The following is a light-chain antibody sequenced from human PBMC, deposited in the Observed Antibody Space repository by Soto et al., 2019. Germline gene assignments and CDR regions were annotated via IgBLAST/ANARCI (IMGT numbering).Light chain of an antibody. J-gene: IGKJ5*01. Sequence: IVMTQSPATLSVSPGERATLSCRASQNVNIKLAWYQQKFGQGPRLLIYDASTRATGIPARFSGSGSGTEFTLTISRLEPEDFAVYYCQQYGSSQITFGQGTRLEIK. CDR2: DAS. CDR3: QQYGSSQIT. V-gene: IGKV3-15*01. CDR1: QNVNIK.